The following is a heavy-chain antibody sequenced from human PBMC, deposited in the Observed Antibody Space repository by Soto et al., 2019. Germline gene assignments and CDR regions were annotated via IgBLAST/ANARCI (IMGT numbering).Heavy chain of an antibody. J-gene: IGHJ6*02. CDR3: VKNIAVAGTDGMDV. CDR2: ISGSGGST. CDR1: GFTFSSYA. D-gene: IGHD6-19*01. V-gene: IGHV3-23*01. Sequence: EVQLLESGGGLVQPGGSLRLSSAASGFTFSSYAMSWVRQAPGKGLEWVSAISGSGGSTYYADSVKGRFTISRDNSKNPLYLQMNSLRAEDTAVYYCVKNIAVAGTDGMDVWGQGTTVTVSS.